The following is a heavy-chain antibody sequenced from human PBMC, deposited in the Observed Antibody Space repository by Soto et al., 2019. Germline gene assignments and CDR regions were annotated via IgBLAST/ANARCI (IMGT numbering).Heavy chain of an antibody. J-gene: IGHJ5*02. CDR2: IYYSGST. V-gene: IGHV4-39*01. Sequence: SETLSLTCTVSGGSISSSSYYWGWIRQPPGKGLEWIGSIYYSGSTYYNPSLKSRVTISVDTSKNQFSLKLSSVTAADTAVYYCARLEMLGDYNWFDPWGQGTLVTVSS. CDR1: GGSISSSSYY. CDR3: ARLEMLGDYNWFDP. D-gene: IGHD2-8*01.